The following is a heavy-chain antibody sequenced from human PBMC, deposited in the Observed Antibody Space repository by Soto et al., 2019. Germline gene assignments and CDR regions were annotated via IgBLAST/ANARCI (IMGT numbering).Heavy chain of an antibody. V-gene: IGHV3-30*18. CDR3: AKDGTGRAAAGTDYYDGMDV. CDR1: GFTFSSYG. D-gene: IGHD6-13*01. CDR2: ISYDGSNK. J-gene: IGHJ6*02. Sequence: LRLSCAASGFTFSSYGMHWVRQAPGKGLEWVAVISYDGSNKYFADSVKGRFTISRDNSKNTPYLQMSSLRAEDTAVYYCAKDGTGRAAAGTDYYDGMDVWGQGTTVTVSS.